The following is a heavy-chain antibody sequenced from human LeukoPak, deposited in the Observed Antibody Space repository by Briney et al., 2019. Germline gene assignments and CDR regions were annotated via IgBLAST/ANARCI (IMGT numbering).Heavy chain of an antibody. Sequence: GESLKISCTASGFTFGDYAMSWFRQAPGKGLEWVGFIRSKAYGGTTEYAASVKGRFTISRDDSKSIAYLQMNSLKTEDTAVYYCTRVPHIPQSDYWGQGTLVTVSS. CDR1: GFTFGDYA. J-gene: IGHJ4*02. CDR2: IRSKAYGGTT. V-gene: IGHV3-49*03. D-gene: IGHD2-21*01. CDR3: TRVPHIPQSDY.